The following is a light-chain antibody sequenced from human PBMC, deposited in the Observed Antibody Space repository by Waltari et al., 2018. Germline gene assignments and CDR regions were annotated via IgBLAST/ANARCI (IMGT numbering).Light chain of an antibody. CDR2: DVS. V-gene: IGLV2-14*01. Sequence: QSALTQPASVSRSPGQSITISCTGTSSDVGGYNYVSWYQQHPGKAPKLMIYDVSKRPSGVSNRFSGSKSGNTASLTISGLQAEDEADYYCSSYTSSNSVVFGGGTKLTVL. CDR1: SSDVGGYNY. J-gene: IGLJ2*01. CDR3: SSYTSSNSVV.